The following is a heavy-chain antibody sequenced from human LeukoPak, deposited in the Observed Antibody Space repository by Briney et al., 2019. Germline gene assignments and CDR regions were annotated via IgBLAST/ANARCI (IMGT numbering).Heavy chain of an antibody. CDR3: ARVGSPIAAAGTVY. CDR2: ISSSSTII. CDR1: GLTFSNYG. D-gene: IGHD6-13*01. V-gene: IGHV3-48*01. Sequence: GGSLRLSCAASGLTFSNYGMNWVRQAPGKGLEWVSYISSSSTIIYYADSMKGRFTISRDNAKSSLYLQMNSLRAEDTAVYYCARVGSPIAAAGTVYWGQGTLVTVSS. J-gene: IGHJ4*02.